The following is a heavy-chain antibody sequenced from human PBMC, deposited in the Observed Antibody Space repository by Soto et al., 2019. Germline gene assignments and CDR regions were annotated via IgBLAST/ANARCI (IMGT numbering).Heavy chain of an antibody. CDR2: ISGSGGST. V-gene: IGHV3-23*01. D-gene: IGHD3-3*01. Sequence: EVQLLESGGGLVQPGGSLRLSCAASGFTFSSYAMSWVRQAPGKGLEWVSAISGSGGSTYYADSVKGRFTISRDNSKNTLYLQMNSLRAEDTAVYYCAKSPHVLRFLEWLLFFRYFDYWGQGTLVTVSS. CDR3: AKSPHVLRFLEWLLFFRYFDY. CDR1: GFTFSSYA. J-gene: IGHJ4*02.